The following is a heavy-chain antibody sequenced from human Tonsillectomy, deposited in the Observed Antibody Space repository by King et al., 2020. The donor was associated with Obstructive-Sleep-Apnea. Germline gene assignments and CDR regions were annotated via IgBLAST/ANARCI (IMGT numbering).Heavy chain of an antibody. CDR2: IDWDDDR. V-gene: IGHV2-70*11. Sequence: VTLKESGPALVKPTQTLTLTCTFSGFSLSTSGMCVNWIRQPPGKALEWLARIDWDDDRYFITSLKTRLTISKDASKNQVVLIMTNMDPVDTATYYCAVLYNFDSSKLLGYFDYWGQGTLVTVSS. D-gene: IGHD3-22*01. J-gene: IGHJ4*02. CDR1: GFSLSTSGMC. CDR3: AVLYNFDSSKLLGYFDY.